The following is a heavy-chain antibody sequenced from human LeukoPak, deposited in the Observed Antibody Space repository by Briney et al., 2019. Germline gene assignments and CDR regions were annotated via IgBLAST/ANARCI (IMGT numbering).Heavy chain of an antibody. J-gene: IGHJ6*04. V-gene: IGHV3-30*18. D-gene: IGHD6-19*01. Sequence: PAGSRRPSCAASGFTFSSYCMHWVRPAPKKVLGWVAVIPNEGSNKYYADSVKGRFTISRDNSKNTLYLQMNSLRAEDTAVYCCAKVGAVAGTDYYYYGMDVWGKGTTVTVSS. CDR2: IPNEGSNK. CDR1: GFTFSSYC. CDR3: AKVGAVAGTDYYYYGMDV.